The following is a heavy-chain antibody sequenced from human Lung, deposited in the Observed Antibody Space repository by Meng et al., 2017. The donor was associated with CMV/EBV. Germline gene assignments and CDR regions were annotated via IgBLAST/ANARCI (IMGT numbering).Heavy chain of an antibody. J-gene: IGHJ4*02. CDR3: AKEWAPHEHFDY. Sequence: SLKISCAASGFPFRTYAMHWVRQAPGKGREWVAVISSDGNFQHYADSLEGRFTISRDNSKNPLYLQMNSLRAEDTAVYYCAKEWAPHEHFDYWGQGTVVTVSS. CDR1: GFPFRTYA. CDR2: ISSDGNFQ. V-gene: IGHV3-30-3*02.